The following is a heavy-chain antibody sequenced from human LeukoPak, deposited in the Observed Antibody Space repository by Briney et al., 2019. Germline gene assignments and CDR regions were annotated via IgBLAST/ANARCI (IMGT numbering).Heavy chain of an antibody. V-gene: IGHV4-59*01. CDR2: IYYSGST. Sequence: KPSETLSLTCTVSGGSISSYYWSWIRQPPGKGLEWIGYIYYSGSTNYNPSLKSRVTISVDTSKNQFSLKLSSVTAADTAVYYCAREGYCSGGSCYLYNWFDPWGQGTLVTVPS. D-gene: IGHD2-15*01. J-gene: IGHJ5*02. CDR3: AREGYCSGGSCYLYNWFDP. CDR1: GGSISSYY.